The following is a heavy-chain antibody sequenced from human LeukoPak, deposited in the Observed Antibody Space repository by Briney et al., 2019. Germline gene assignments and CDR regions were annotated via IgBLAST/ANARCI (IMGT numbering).Heavy chain of an antibody. J-gene: IGHJ6*02. Sequence: GGSLRLSCAASGFTFSSYSMNWVRQAPGKGLEWVSSISSSSSYIYYADSVKGRFTISRDNAKNSLYLQMNSLRAEDTAVYYCASTLTTYYYDSSGAYYGMDVWGQGTTVTVSS. D-gene: IGHD3-22*01. V-gene: IGHV3-21*01. CDR2: ISSSSSYI. CDR3: ASTLTTYYYDSSGAYYGMDV. CDR1: GFTFSSYS.